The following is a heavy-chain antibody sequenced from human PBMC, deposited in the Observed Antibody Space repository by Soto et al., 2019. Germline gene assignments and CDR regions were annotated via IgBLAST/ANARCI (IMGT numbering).Heavy chain of an antibody. D-gene: IGHD1-26*01. CDR3: AKDLGNLYFDY. CDR2: ISYDGSNK. V-gene: IGHV3-30*18. J-gene: IGHJ4*02. CDR1: GFTFSSYG. Sequence: GGSLRLSCAASGFTFSSYGMHWVRQAPGKGLEWVAVISYDGSNKYYADSVKGRFTISRDNSKNTLYLQMNSLRAEDTAVYYCAKDLGNLYFDYWGQGTLVTVSS.